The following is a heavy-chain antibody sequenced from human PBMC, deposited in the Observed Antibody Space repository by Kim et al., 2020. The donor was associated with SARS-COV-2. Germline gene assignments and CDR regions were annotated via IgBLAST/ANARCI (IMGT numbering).Heavy chain of an antibody. CDR2: FDPKHGET. J-gene: IGHJ4*02. V-gene: IGHV1-24*01. CDR3: ATVHFGSILAAAWRFDS. D-gene: IGHD6-13*01. CDR1: GYTLSELS. Sequence: ASVKVSCKVSGYTLSELSMHWVRQAPGKGLEWMGGFDPKHGETIYAQKFQGRVTMTEDTSTDTAYMELSSLSSEDTAEYFCATVHFGSILAAAWRFDSWGQGTLVTVSS.